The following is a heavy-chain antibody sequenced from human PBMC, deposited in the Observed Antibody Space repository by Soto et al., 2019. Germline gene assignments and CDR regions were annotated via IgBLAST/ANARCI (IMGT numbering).Heavy chain of an antibody. V-gene: IGHV3-23*01. D-gene: IGHD6-19*01. CDR1: GFTFSSYA. J-gene: IGHJ4*02. CDR2: ISGSGGST. Sequence: EVQLLESGGGLVQPGGSLRLSCAASGFTFSSYAMSWVRQAPGKGLEWVSAISGSGGSTYYADSVKGRFTISRDNSKNTLYLQMNSLRAEDTAVYYCAKDPVKVKQWLENYFDYWGQGTLVTVSS. CDR3: AKDPVKVKQWLENYFDY.